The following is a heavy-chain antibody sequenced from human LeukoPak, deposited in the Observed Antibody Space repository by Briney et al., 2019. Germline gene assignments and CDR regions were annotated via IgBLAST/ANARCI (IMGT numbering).Heavy chain of an antibody. V-gene: IGHV3-48*01. CDR2: ISSSSSTI. Sequence: GGSLRLSCAASGFTFSSYGMNWVRQAPGKGLEWVSYISSSSSTIYYADSVKGRFTISRDNAKNSLYLQMNSLRAEDTAVYYCASYYGSGSYYNVVDYWGQGTLVTVSS. CDR3: ASYYGSGSYYNVVDY. J-gene: IGHJ4*02. D-gene: IGHD3-10*01. CDR1: GFTFSSYG.